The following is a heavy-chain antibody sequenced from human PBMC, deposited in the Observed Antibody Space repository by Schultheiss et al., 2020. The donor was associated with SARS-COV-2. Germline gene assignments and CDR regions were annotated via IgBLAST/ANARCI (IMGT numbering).Heavy chain of an antibody. CDR3: AKDPVASYYDSSGPNWFDP. V-gene: IGHV3-48*01. Sequence: GESLKISCAASGFTFSSYSMNWVRQAPGKGLEWVSYISSSSSTIYYADSVKGRFTISRDNSKNTLYLQMNSLRAEDTAVYYCAKDPVASYYDSSGPNWFDPWGQGTLVTVSS. CDR2: ISSSSSTI. CDR1: GFTFSSYS. D-gene: IGHD3-22*01. J-gene: IGHJ5*02.